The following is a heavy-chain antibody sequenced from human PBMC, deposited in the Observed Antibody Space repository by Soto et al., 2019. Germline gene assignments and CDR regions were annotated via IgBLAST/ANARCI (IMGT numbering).Heavy chain of an antibody. Sequence: QVQLVESGGGLVKPGGSLRLSCAASGFTFSDYYMSWIRQAPGKGLEWVSYISSSSSYTNYADSVKGRFTISRDNAKNTMYLQMNSLRAEDTAVYYCARQLHYEDAFDIWGQGTMVTVSS. J-gene: IGHJ3*02. CDR3: ARQLHYEDAFDI. V-gene: IGHV3-11*05. D-gene: IGHD4-17*01. CDR2: ISSSSSYT. CDR1: GFTFSDYY.